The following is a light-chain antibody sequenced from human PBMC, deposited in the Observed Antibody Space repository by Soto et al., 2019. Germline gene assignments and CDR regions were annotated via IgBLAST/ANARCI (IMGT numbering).Light chain of an antibody. V-gene: IGLV2-14*01. CDR1: SSGVGDNNS. CDR3: SSYTSSSTLYV. Sequence: QSALTQPASVSGSPGQSITISCTGTSSGVGDNNSVSWYQQHPGKAPKLMIYDVTHRPSGISNRFSGSKSGNTASLTISGLQAEDEADYYCSSYTSSSTLYVFGTGTKLTVL. CDR2: DVT. J-gene: IGLJ1*01.